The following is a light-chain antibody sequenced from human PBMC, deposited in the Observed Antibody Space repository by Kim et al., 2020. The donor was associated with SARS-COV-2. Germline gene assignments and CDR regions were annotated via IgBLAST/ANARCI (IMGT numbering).Light chain of an antibody. V-gene: IGLV1-44*01. CDR3: AAWDDSLNGWV. CDR2: SNN. CDR1: SSNIGSNT. Sequence: ELTQPPSASGTPGQRVTISCSGSSSNIGSNTVNWYQQLPGTAPKLLIYSNNQRPSGVPDRFSGSKSGTSASLAISGLQFEDEADYYCAAWDDSLNGWVFGGGTQLTVL. J-gene: IGLJ3*02.